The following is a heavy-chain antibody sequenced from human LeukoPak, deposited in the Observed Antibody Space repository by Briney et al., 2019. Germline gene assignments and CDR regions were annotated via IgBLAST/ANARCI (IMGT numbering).Heavy chain of an antibody. CDR1: GDSVSSNSAA. J-gene: IGHJ5*02. CDR3: ARDGFLFCSGGSCYSGWFDP. CDR2: TYYRSKWYN. D-gene: IGHD2-15*01. Sequence: SQTLSLTCAISGDSVSSNSAAWNWIRQSPSRGLEWLGRTYYRSKWYNDYAVSVKSRITINPDTSKNQFSLQLNSVTPEDTAVYYCARDGFLFCSGGSCYSGWFDPWGQGTLVTVSS. V-gene: IGHV6-1*01.